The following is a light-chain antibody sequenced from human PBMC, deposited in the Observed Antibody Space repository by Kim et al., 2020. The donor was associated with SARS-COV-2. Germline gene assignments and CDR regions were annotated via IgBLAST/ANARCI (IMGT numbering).Light chain of an antibody. CDR3: AAWDDSLNGYV. CDR1: SSNIGSNT. Sequence: QSVLTQPPSASGTPGQRVTISCSGSSSNIGSNTVNWYLQLPGTAPKLLIYSTNQRPSGVPDRFSGSKSGTSASLAISGLQSEDEADYYCAAWDDSLNGYVFGTGTKVTVL. CDR2: STN. J-gene: IGLJ1*01. V-gene: IGLV1-44*01.